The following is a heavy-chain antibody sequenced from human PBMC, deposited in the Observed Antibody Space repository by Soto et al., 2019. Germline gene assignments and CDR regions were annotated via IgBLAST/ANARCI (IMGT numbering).Heavy chain of an antibody. Sequence: GGSLRLSCAASGFTFSSYGMHWVRQAPGKGLEWVAVISYDGSNKYYADSVKGRFTISRDNSKNTLYLQMNSLRAGDTAVYYCAKDGIAAAGQTYYYYYYMDVWGKGTTVTVSS. J-gene: IGHJ6*03. CDR2: ISYDGSNK. CDR1: GFTFSSYG. CDR3: AKDGIAAAGQTYYYYYYMDV. V-gene: IGHV3-30*18. D-gene: IGHD6-13*01.